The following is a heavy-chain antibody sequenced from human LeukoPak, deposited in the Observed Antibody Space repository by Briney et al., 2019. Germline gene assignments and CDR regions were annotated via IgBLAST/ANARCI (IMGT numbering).Heavy chain of an antibody. Sequence: PSETLSLTCTVSGGSISSSNYYWGWIRQSPGKGLEWMGTIYYSGSTFYTPSLKSRVTISVDTSRNQFSLKLRSVNAADTAVYYCARVYDTSGYNYYYYYYMDVWGKGTTVTVSS. CDR2: IYYSGST. D-gene: IGHD3-22*01. V-gene: IGHV4-39*01. CDR3: ARVYDTSGYNYYYYYYMDV. J-gene: IGHJ6*03. CDR1: GGSISSSNYY.